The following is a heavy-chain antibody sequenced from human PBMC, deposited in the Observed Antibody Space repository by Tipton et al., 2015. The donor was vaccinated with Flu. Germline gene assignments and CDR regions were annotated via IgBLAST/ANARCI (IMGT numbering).Heavy chain of an antibody. CDR3: AKEVEQLVRTVGMDV. Sequence: CAASGFTFSSYGMHWVRQAPGKGLEWVAVISYDGSNKYYADSVKGRFTISRDISKNTLYLQMNSLRGEDTAVYYCAKEVEQLVRTVGMDVWGHGTTVTVSS. CDR2: ISYDGSNK. J-gene: IGHJ6*02. CDR1: GFTFSSYG. D-gene: IGHD6-6*01. V-gene: IGHV3-30*18.